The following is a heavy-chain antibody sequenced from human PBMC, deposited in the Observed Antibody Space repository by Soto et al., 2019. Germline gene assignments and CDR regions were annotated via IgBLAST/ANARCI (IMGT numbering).Heavy chain of an antibody. CDR3: ARSDSYDSSGYYPPVPRFDY. V-gene: IGHV4-31*03. J-gene: IGHJ4*02. CDR1: GGSISSGGYY. D-gene: IGHD3-22*01. CDR2: IYYSGST. Sequence: NPSETLSLTCTVSGGSISSGGYYWSWIRQHPGKGLEWIGYIYYSGSTYYNPSLKSRVTISVDTSKNQFYLKLSSVTAADTAVYYCARSDSYDSSGYYPPVPRFDYWGQGTLVTVSS.